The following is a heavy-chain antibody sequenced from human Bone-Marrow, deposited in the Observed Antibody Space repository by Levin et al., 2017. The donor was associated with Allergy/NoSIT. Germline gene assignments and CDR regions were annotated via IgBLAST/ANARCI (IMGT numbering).Heavy chain of an antibody. Sequence: LSLTCAASGFTFRNYGMHWVRQAPGKGLEWVSVIWYDGSNKNSAESVKGRFTISRDNSRNTLYLQMNSLRAEDTALYYCARDAFITMVRGYLDYWGQGALVTVSS. J-gene: IGHJ4*02. CDR3: ARDAFITMVRGYLDY. D-gene: IGHD3-10*01. V-gene: IGHV3-33*01. CDR1: GFTFRNYG. CDR2: IWYDGSNK.